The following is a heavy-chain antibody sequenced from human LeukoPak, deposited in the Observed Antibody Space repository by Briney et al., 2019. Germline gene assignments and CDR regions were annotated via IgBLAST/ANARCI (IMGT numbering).Heavy chain of an antibody. CDR1: GFPFSYHW. J-gene: IGHJ4*02. CDR3: AKDSYSKGDY. CDR2: IKNDGTVK. V-gene: IGHV3-7*01. D-gene: IGHD5-18*01. Sequence: PGGSLPLSGEASGFPFSYHWMAWVRRAPGKGLEWVANIKNDGTVKNYVDSGKGRFTISRDNAKNSLYLQMNSLRAEDTGVYYCAKDSYSKGDYWGQGVLVTVSS.